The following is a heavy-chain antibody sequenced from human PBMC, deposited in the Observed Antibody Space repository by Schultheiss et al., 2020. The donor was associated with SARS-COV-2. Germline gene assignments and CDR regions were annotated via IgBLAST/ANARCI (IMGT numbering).Heavy chain of an antibody. J-gene: IGHJ4*02. CDR3: ARDSDSGYDI. D-gene: IGHD5-12*01. CDR1: GFTFSSYG. Sequence: GGSLRLSCAASGFTFSSYGMSWVRQAPGKGLEWVSAISGSGGSTYYADSVKGRFTISRDNAKNSLYLQMNSLRAEDTAVYYCARDSDSGYDIWGQGTLVTVSS. V-gene: IGHV3-23*01. CDR2: ISGSGGST.